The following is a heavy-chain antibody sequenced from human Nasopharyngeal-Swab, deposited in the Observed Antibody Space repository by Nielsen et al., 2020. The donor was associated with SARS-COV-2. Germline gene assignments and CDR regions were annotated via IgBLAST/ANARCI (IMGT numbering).Heavy chain of an antibody. CDR2: ISSSGSTK. J-gene: IGHJ6*02. CDR3: AIDLNCRCGSCYYYGMDV. CDR1: GFTFSDYY. Sequence: GGSLRLSCAASGFTFSDYYMSWIRQAPGKGLEWVSYISSSGSTKYYADSVKGRFTISRDNAKKSLYLQMNSLRAEDTAVYYCAIDLNCRCGSCYYYGMDVWGQGTTVTVSS. V-gene: IGHV3-11*04. D-gene: IGHD2-15*01.